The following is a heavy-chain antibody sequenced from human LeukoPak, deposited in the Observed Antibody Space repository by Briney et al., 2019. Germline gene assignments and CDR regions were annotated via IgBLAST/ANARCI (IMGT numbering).Heavy chain of an antibody. CDR3: ARAIAVAGYGWFDP. CDR2: MNPNSGNT. CDR1: GYRFTGYY. J-gene: IGHJ5*02. Sequence: ASVKVSCKASGYRFTGYYMHWVRQATGQGLEWMGWMNPNSGNTGYAQKFQGRVTITRNTSISTAYMELSSLRSEDTAVYYCARAIAVAGYGWFDPWGQGTLVTVSS. D-gene: IGHD6-19*01. V-gene: IGHV1-8*03.